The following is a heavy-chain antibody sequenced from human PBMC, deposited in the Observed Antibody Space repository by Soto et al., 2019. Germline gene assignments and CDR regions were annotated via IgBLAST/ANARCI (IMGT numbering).Heavy chain of an antibody. J-gene: IGHJ5*02. D-gene: IGHD1-20*01. CDR2: INPSGGST. Sequence: GASVKVSCKASGYTFTSYYMHWVRQAPGQGLEWMGIINPSGGSTSYAQKFQGRVTMTRDTSTSTVYMELSSLRSEDTAGYYCARAPPTITGTRAGWFDPWGQGTLVTVSS. CDR1: GYTFTSYY. V-gene: IGHV1-46*01. CDR3: ARAPPTITGTRAGWFDP.